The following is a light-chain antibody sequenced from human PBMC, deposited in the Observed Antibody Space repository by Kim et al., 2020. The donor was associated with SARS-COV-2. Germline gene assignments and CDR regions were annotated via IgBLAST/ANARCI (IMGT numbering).Light chain of an antibody. Sequence: SASVGDRVTITCRASQDIGNELGWYQQKPGKAPKLLIYAASNLQSGVPSRFSGSGSGTDFTLTVSSLLPEDFATYYCLQDYGYPRTFGQGTKLEI. CDR1: QDIGNE. CDR3: LQDYGYPRT. J-gene: IGKJ2*01. CDR2: AAS. V-gene: IGKV1-6*01.